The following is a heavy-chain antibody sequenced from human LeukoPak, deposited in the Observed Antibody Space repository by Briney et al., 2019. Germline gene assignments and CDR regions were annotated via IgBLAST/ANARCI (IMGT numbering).Heavy chain of an antibody. V-gene: IGHV3-33*01. Sequence: TGGSLRLSCAASGFTSSSYGMHWVRQAPGKGLEWVAVIWYDGSNKYYADSVKGRFTISRDNSKNTLYLQMNSLRAEDTAVYYCARDLAMKGRLAAEYYFDYWGQGTLVTVSS. J-gene: IGHJ4*02. CDR3: ARDLAMKGRLAAEYYFDY. CDR2: IWYDGSNK. D-gene: IGHD6-13*01. CDR1: GFTSSSYG.